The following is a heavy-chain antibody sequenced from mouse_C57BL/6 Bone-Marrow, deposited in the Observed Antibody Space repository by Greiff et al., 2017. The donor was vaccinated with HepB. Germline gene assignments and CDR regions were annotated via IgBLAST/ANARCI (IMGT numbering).Heavy chain of an antibody. CDR2: ISDGGSYT. Sequence: EVQGVESGGGLVKPGGSLKLSCAASGFTFSSYAMSWVRQTPEKRLEWVATISDGGSYTYYPDNVKGRFTISRDNAKNNLYLQMSHLKSEDTAMYYCARIYYGSYDFDYWGQGTTLTVSS. CDR1: GFTFSSYA. CDR3: ARIYYGSYDFDY. J-gene: IGHJ2*01. D-gene: IGHD2-1*01. V-gene: IGHV5-4*01.